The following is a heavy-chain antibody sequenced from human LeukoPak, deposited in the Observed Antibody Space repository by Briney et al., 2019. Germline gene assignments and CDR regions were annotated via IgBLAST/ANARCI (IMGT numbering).Heavy chain of an antibody. CDR2: ISYDGSNK. J-gene: IGHJ5*02. D-gene: IGHD1-1*01. V-gene: IGHV3-30*04. Sequence: GGSLRLSCAASGFTFISYAMHWVRQAPAKGLEGVAVISYDGSNKYYADSVKGRFTISRDNSKNTLYLRMNSLRAEDTAVYYCAREPHRDFEQLGWFDPWGQGTLVTVSS. CDR1: GFTFISYA. CDR3: AREPHRDFEQLGWFDP.